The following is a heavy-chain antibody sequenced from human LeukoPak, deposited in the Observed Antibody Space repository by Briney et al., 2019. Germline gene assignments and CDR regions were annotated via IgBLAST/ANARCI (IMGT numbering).Heavy chain of an antibody. CDR3: ARTGYSSSWFPYYMDV. CDR2: IKQDGSEK. J-gene: IGHJ6*03. CDR1: EFTFSSHA. V-gene: IGHV3-7*01. D-gene: IGHD6-13*01. Sequence: QTGGSLRLSCAASEFTFSSHAMSWVRQAPGKGLEWVANIKQDGSEKYYVDSVKGRFTISRDNAKNSLYLQMNSLRAEDTVVYYCARTGYSSSWFPYYMDVWGKGTTVTVSS.